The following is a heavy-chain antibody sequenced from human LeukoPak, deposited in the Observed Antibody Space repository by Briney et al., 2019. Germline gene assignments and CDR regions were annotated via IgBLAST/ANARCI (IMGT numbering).Heavy chain of an antibody. CDR3: ATGIVGASSYFDY. D-gene: IGHD1-26*01. CDR1: GGSISSGSYY. Sequence: SETLSLTCTVSGGSISSGSYYWSWIRQPAGKGLEWIGRIYTSGSTNYNPSLKSRVTISVDTSKNQFSLKLSSVTAADTAVYYCATGIVGASSYFDYWGQGTLVTVSS. V-gene: IGHV4-61*02. J-gene: IGHJ4*02. CDR2: IYTSGST.